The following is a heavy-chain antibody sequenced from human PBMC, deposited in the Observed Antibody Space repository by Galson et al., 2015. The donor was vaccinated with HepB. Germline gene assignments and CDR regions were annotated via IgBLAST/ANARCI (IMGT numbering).Heavy chain of an antibody. J-gene: IGHJ6*02. V-gene: IGHV3-23*01. Sequence: SLRLSCAASGFTFSSYAMSWVRQAPGKGLEWVSAISGSGGSTYYADSVKGRFTISRDNSKNTLYLQMNSLRAEDTAVYYCAKDPILGYCSGGSCYGVAKVPYGMDVCGQGTTVTVSS. CDR2: ISGSGGST. CDR1: GFTFSSYA. CDR3: AKDPILGYCSGGSCYGVAKVPYGMDV. D-gene: IGHD2-15*01.